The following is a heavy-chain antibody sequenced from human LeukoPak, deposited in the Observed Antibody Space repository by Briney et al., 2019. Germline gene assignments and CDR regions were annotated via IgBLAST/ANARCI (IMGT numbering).Heavy chain of an antibody. V-gene: IGHV3-7*03. CDR2: IKEDGSDK. J-gene: IGHJ4*02. CDR3: AKDRTRQAY. CDR1: GFTFSNYW. D-gene: IGHD3-3*01. Sequence: GGSLSLPCAASGFTFSNYWMSWVRPTPGKGLGWVANIKEDGSDKYYMDSLKGRFTISRDNAKNSLYLQMNSLRAEDTAVYYCAKDRTRQAYWGQGTLVTVSS.